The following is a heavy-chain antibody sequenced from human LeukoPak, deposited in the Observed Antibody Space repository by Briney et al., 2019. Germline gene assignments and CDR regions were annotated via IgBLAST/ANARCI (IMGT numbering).Heavy chain of an antibody. CDR2: ISSNGGST. J-gene: IGHJ4*02. Sequence: PGGSLRLSCAASGFTFSSYAMRWVRQAPGKGLEYVSAISSNGGSTYYANSMKGRFTISRDNSKNTLYLQMGSLRAEDMAVYYCARAKYYDSSGYYQGFFDYWGQGTLVTVSS. CDR1: GFTFSSYA. D-gene: IGHD3-22*01. CDR3: ARAKYYDSSGYYQGFFDY. V-gene: IGHV3-64*01.